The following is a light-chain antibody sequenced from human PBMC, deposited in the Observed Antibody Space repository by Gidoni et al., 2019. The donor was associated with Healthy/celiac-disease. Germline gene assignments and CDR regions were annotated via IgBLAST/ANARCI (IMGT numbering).Light chain of an antibody. V-gene: IGKV4-1*01. CDR2: WAS. Sequence: DFVMTQSPDSLAVSLGERATINCKSSQSVLYSSNNKNYLAWYQQKPGQPPTLLIYWASTRESGVPDRFSGSGSGTDFTHTISSLQAEDVAVYYCQQYYSTPWTFGQGTKVEIK. CDR1: QSVLYSSNNKNY. J-gene: IGKJ1*01. CDR3: QQYYSTPWT.